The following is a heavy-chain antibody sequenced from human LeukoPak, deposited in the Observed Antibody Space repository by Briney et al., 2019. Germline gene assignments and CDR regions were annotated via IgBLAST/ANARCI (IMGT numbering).Heavy chain of an antibody. CDR3: ARYSGTYRDY. D-gene: IGHD1-26*01. V-gene: IGHV3-21*04. Sequence: RPGGSLRLSCAASGLTFSSSNMNWVRQAPGKGLEWVSSITGSSSYILYADSVKGRFAISRDNAKNSLYLQLNSLRAEDTAVYYCARYSGTYRDYWGQGTLVTVSS. J-gene: IGHJ4*02. CDR2: ITGSSSYI. CDR1: GLTFSSSN.